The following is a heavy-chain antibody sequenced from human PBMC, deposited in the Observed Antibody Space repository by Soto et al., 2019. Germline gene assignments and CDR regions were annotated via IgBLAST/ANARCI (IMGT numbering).Heavy chain of an antibody. Sequence: GGSLRLSCAASGFIFSSYAMSWVRQAPGKGLEWVSAISGSGGSTYYADSVKGRFTISRDNSKNTLYLQMNSLRAEDTAVYYCAKGSEHSGSYLYNWFDPWGQGTLVTVSS. CDR1: GFIFSSYA. D-gene: IGHD1-26*01. CDR2: ISGSGGST. CDR3: AKGSEHSGSYLYNWFDP. V-gene: IGHV3-23*01. J-gene: IGHJ5*02.